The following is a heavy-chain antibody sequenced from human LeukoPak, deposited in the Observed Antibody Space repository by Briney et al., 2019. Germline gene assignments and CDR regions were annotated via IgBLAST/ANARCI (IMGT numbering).Heavy chain of an antibody. CDR3: VRDVSGYNWFDP. CDR2: INPSVGST. V-gene: IGHV1-46*01. D-gene: IGHD3-3*02. Sequence: GESLKISCKGSGYTFTSYYMHWVRQAPGQGLEWMGIINPSVGSTNYAQEFQGRVTMTTDTSTSTIYMELGGLRSEDTAIYYCVRDVSGYNWFDPWGQGTLVIVSS. J-gene: IGHJ5*02. CDR1: GYTFTSYY.